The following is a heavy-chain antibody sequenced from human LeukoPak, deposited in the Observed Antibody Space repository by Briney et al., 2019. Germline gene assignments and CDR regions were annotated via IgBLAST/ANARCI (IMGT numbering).Heavy chain of an antibody. J-gene: IGHJ4*02. CDR1: GFTFSNYW. CDR3: VRSLRSADF. V-gene: IGHV3-74*01. CDR2: ISTDGGQT. Sequence: GGSLRLPCEASGFTFSNYWMHWVRQAPGKGLMWVSQISTDGGQTFYADSVKGRFTISRDNAKNTLFLQMDSLRPEDTAVYYCVRSLRSADFWGQGTLVTVSS.